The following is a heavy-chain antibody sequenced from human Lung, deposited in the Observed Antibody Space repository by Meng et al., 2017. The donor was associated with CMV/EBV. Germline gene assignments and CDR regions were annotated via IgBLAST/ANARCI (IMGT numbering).Heavy chain of an antibody. CDR3: SRTMGYFTPDFDY. CDR2: ITPTGDST. CDR1: GYTFTSYY. J-gene: IGHJ4*02. D-gene: IGHD3-3*01. V-gene: IGHV1-46*01. Sequence: APVKVSCKASGYTFTSYYMHWVRQAPGQGLEWVGIITPTGDSTSYAQKFQGRVTMTRDTSTSTVYMELSSFRSEDTAVSYCSRTMGYFTPDFDYWAQGTPVTVPS.